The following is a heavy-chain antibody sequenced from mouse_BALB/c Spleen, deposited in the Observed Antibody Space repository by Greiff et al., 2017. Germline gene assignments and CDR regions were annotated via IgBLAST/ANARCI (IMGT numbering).Heavy chain of an antibody. J-gene: IGHJ4*01. CDR2: ISNGGGST. Sequence: EVMLVESGGGLVQPGGSLKLSCAASGFTFSSYTMSWVRQTPEKRLEWVAYISNGGGSTYYPDTVKGRFTISRDNAKNTLYLQMSSLKSEDTAMYYCARHVGNSGAMDYWGQGTSVTVSS. CDR3: ARHVGNSGAMDY. D-gene: IGHD2-1*01. V-gene: IGHV5-12-2*01. CDR1: GFTFSSYT.